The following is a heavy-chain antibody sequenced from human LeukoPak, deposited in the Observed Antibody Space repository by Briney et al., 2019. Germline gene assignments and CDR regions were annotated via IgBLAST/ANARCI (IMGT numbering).Heavy chain of an antibody. CDR2: INPNSGGT. Sequence: ASVKVSCKASGYTFTGYYMHWVRQAPGQGLEWMGWINPNSGGTSYAQKFQGRVTMTRDTSTSTVYMELSSLRSEDTAVYYCARDIVVVPSARYSFDYWGQGTLVTVSS. CDR1: GYTFTGYY. V-gene: IGHV1-2*02. CDR3: ARDIVVVPSARYSFDY. D-gene: IGHD2-2*01. J-gene: IGHJ4*02.